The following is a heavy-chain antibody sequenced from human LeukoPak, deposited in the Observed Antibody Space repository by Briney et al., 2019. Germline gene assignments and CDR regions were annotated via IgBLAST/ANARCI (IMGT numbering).Heavy chain of an antibody. V-gene: IGHV1-8*03. D-gene: IGHD6-19*01. J-gene: IGHJ4*02. Sequence: GASVTVSCKASGYTFTSYDMNWVRQAPGQGLEWMGWMNPKSGNTDYAQTFQGRVTITRNTSISTAYMELSSLRSDDTAVYYCARGSDGGWDYFDYWGQGTLVTVSS. CDR3: ARGSDGGWDYFDY. CDR2: MNPKSGNT. CDR1: GYTFTSYD.